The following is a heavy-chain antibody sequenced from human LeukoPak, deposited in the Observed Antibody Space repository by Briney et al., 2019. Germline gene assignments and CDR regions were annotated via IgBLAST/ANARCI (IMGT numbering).Heavy chain of an antibody. V-gene: IGHV3-11*01. D-gene: IGHD4-17*01. CDR2: ISSSGSTI. CDR3: ARVNYGDYESDAFDI. Sequence: GGSLRLSCAASGFTFSDYYMSWIRQAPGKGLEWVSYISSSGSTIYYADSVKGRFTISRDNAKNSLYLQMNSLRADDTAVYYCARVNYGDYESDAFDIWGQGTMVTVSS. J-gene: IGHJ3*02. CDR1: GFTFSDYY.